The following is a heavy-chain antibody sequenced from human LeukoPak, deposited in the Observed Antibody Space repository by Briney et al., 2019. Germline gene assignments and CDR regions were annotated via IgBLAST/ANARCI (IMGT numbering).Heavy chain of an antibody. J-gene: IGHJ4*02. CDR3: ACSGSLRAYFDY. CDR1: GGSISSYS. CDR2: IYHSGST. D-gene: IGHD3-10*02. V-gene: IGHV4-30-2*01. Sequence: MSSETLSLTCTVSGGSISSYSWSWIRQPPGKGLEWIGYIYHSGSTYYNPSLKSRVTISVDRSKNQFSLKLSSVTAADTAVYYCACSGSLRAYFDYWGQGTLVTVSS.